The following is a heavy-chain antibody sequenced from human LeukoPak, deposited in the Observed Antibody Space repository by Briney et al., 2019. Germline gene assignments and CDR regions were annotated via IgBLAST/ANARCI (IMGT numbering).Heavy chain of an antibody. J-gene: IGHJ3*02. V-gene: IGHV3-74*01. CDR1: GFTFSSYW. D-gene: IGHD3-3*01. CDR3: ARYVYDFWSGYTDAFDI. CDR2: INTDGSST. Sequence: GGSLRLSCAASGFTFSSYWMHWVRQAPGKGLVWVSRINTDGSSTSYADSVKGRFTISRDNAKNTLYLQMNSLRAEDTTVYYCARYVYDFWSGYTDAFDIWGQGTMVTVSS.